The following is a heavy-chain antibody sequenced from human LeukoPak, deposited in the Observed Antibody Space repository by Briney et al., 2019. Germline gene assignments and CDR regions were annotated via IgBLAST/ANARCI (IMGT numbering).Heavy chain of an antibody. J-gene: IGHJ4*02. CDR1: GFTFSSYA. CDR3: AREANGYYFDY. V-gene: IGHV3-30-3*01. Sequence: PGGSLRLSCAASGFTFSSYAMHWVRQAPGKGLEWVAVISYDGSNKYYADSVKGRFTISRDNSKSTLYLQMNSLRAEDTAVYYCAREANGYYFDYWGQGTLVTVSS. D-gene: IGHD2-8*01. CDR2: ISYDGSNK.